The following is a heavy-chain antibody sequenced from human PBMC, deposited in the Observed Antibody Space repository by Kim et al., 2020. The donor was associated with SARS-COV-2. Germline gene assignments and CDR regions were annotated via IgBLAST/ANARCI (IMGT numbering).Heavy chain of an antibody. D-gene: IGHD1-26*01. Sequence: GGSLRLSCAASGFTFTHYYMSWIRQAPGKGLEWVAYISKSGSTVHYADSVKGRFTVSRDNAKKSLYMQMNSLRAEDTAVYYCARVDYSGSPHGYWGQGTLVTVSS. J-gene: IGHJ4*02. CDR3: ARVDYSGSPHGY. CDR1: GFTFTHYY. CDR2: ISKSGSTV. V-gene: IGHV3-11*01.